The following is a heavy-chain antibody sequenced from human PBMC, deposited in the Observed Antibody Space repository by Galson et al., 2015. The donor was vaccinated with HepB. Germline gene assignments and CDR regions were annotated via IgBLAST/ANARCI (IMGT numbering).Heavy chain of an antibody. CDR2: IYWDDDK. Sequence: PALVKPTQTLTLTCTFSGFSLSTSGVGVGWIRQPPGKALEWLALIYWDDDKRYSPSLKSRLTITKDTPKNQVVLTMINMDPVDTATYYCAHSLRSVIVPAEWHYWGQGIQVTVSS. V-gene: IGHV2-5*02. J-gene: IGHJ4*02. CDR1: GFSLSTSGVG. CDR3: AHSLRSVIVPAEWHY. D-gene: IGHD2-2*01.